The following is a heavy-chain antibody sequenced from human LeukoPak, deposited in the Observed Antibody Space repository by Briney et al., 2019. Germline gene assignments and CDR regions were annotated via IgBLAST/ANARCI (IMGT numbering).Heavy chain of an antibody. J-gene: IGHJ4*02. CDR1: GIIFSNYW. Sequence: GGSLRLSCAASGIIFSNYWMHWVRQAPGKGLEWVSYITSSGSTIYYADSVKGRFTISRDNAKNSLFLQMNSLRAEDTAVYYCARDQLGGIAVAQYWGQGTLVTVSS. CDR3: ARDQLGGIAVAQY. V-gene: IGHV3-11*04. CDR2: ITSSGSTI. D-gene: IGHD6-19*01.